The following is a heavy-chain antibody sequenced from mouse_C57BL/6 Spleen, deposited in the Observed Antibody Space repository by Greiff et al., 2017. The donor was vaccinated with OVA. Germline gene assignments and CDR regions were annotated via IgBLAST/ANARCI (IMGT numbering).Heavy chain of an antibody. J-gene: IGHJ3*01. CDR3: ARQEKDYSNLAY. CDR1: GYAFSSYW. CDR2: IYPGDGDT. V-gene: IGHV1-82*01. D-gene: IGHD2-5*01. Sequence: VQLQQSGAELVKPGASVKISCKASGYAFSSYWMHWVKQRPGKGLEWIGRIYPGDGDTNYNGKFKGKATLTADKSSSTAYMQLSSLTSEDSAVYFCARQEKDYSNLAYWGQGTLVTVDA.